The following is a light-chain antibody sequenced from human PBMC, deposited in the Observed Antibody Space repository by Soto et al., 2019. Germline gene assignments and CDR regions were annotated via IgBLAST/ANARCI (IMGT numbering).Light chain of an antibody. J-gene: IGKJ4*01. V-gene: IGKV1D-12*01. CDR3: QQTDSFPS. CDR1: QDIARW. CDR2: AAS. Sequence: DIQMTQSPSSVSASVGDTVTITCRASQDIARWLAWYQQKPGKAPKPLIYAASNLQSGVPSRFRGSGSGTYFTLTINSLQPEDFASYYCQQTDSFPSFGGGTKVEVK.